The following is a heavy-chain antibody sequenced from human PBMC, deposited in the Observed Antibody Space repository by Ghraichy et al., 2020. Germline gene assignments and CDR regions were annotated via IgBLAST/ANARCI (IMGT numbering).Heavy chain of an antibody. D-gene: IGHD6-6*01. Sequence: GGSLRLSCAASGFTFSSYSMNWVRQAPGKGLEWVSSISSSSSYIYYADSVKGRFTISRDNAKNSLYLQMNSLRAEDTAVYYCARVGAARGNYYYYGMDVWGQGTTVTVSS. CDR1: GFTFSSYS. J-gene: IGHJ6*02. CDR3: ARVGAARGNYYYYGMDV. CDR2: ISSSSSYI. V-gene: IGHV3-21*01.